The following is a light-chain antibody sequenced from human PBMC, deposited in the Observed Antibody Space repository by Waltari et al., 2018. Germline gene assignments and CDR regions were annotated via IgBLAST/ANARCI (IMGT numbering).Light chain of an antibody. CDR1: ALPKQY. Sequence: SSELPHPPSVSVSPGQPARITCSGAALPKQYAYWYQQKPGQAPVVVIYNDSERPSGIPERFSGSSSGTTVTLTISGVQAEDEADYYCQSADSSGTYLVFGGGTKLTVL. V-gene: IGLV3-25*03. CDR3: QSADSSGTYLV. CDR2: NDS. J-gene: IGLJ2*01.